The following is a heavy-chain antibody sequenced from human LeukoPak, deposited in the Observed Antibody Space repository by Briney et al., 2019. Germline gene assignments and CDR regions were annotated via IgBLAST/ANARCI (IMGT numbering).Heavy chain of an antibody. J-gene: IGHJ6*04. D-gene: IGHD2-15*01. CDR1: GFTFSTYA. CDR3: AKRDVVVAATFYYGMDV. Sequence: GGSLRLSCAASGFTFSTYAMSWVRQAPGKGLEWVSAISGSGGSTYYADSVKGRFTIYRDNSKNTLYLQMNSLRAEDTAVYYCAKRDVVVAATFYYGMDVWGKGTTVTVSS. CDR2: ISGSGGST. V-gene: IGHV3-23*01.